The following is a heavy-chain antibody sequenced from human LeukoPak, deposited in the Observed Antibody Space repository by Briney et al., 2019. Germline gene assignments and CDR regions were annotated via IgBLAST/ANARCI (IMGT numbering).Heavy chain of an antibody. CDR3: AKGPLWFGELLLIGSTVDY. CDR1: GFTFSSYG. V-gene: IGHV3-30*18. D-gene: IGHD3-10*01. Sequence: PGGSLRLSCAASGFTFSSYGMHWVRQAPGKGLEWVAVISYDGSNKYYADSVKGRFTISRDNSKNTLYLQMNSLRAEDTAVYYCAKGPLWFGELLLIGSTVDYWGQGTLVTVSS. J-gene: IGHJ4*02. CDR2: ISYDGSNK.